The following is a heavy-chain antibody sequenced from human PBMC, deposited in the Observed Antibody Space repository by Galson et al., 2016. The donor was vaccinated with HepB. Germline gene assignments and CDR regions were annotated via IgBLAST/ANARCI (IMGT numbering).Heavy chain of an antibody. J-gene: IGHJ4*02. V-gene: IGHV2-5*01. D-gene: IGHD5-18*01. CDR1: GLSLRTSGEG. Sequence: PALVKPTQTLTLTCTFSGLSLRTSGEGVAWIRQPPGKALEWLALVYWNDDKRYSPTLKRRLTITKDTSRNPVVLRMTNMEPVDTATYYCAHQSRGYNYGYVRWGQGTLVTVSS. CDR3: AHQSRGYNYGYVR. CDR2: VYWNDDK.